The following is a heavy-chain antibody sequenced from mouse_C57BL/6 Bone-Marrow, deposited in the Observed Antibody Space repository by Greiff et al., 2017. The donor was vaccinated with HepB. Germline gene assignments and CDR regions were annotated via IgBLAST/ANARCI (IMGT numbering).Heavy chain of an antibody. CDR3: ARNPHYYGSSYPYYFDY. CDR1: GYTFTSYW. J-gene: IGHJ2*01. D-gene: IGHD1-1*01. CDR2: INPSSGYT. V-gene: IGHV1-7*01. Sequence: VQLQQSGAELAKPGASVKLSCKASGYTFTSYWMHWVKQRPGQGLEWIGYINPSSGYTKYNQKFKDKATLTEDKSSSTAYMQLSSLTYEDSAVYYCARNPHYYGSSYPYYFDYWGQGTTLTVSS.